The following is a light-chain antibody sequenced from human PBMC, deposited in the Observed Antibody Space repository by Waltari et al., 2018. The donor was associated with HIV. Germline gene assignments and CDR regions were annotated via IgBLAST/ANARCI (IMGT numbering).Light chain of an antibody. V-gene: IGLV2-14*01. Sequence: QSALTQTASVSGSPGQSITIYCTGPSSDVGGYNYVSWYQQHPGKAPKLIIYEVSNRPSGVSNRFAGSKSGNTASLTISGLQAEDEADYYCSSYTSSSLVVFGGGTKLTVL. CDR2: EVS. J-gene: IGLJ2*01. CDR1: SSDVGGYNY. CDR3: SSYTSSSLVV.